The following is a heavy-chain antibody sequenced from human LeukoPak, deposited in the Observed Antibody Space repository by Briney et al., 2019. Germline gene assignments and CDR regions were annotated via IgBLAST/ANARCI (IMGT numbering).Heavy chain of an antibody. Sequence: GGSLRLSCAASGNYWMHWVRQAPGKGLVWVSHINSDGSWASYADSVKGRFTISKDNAKNTVYLQMNSLRAEDTAVYYCVSFYETYWGRGTLVTVSS. D-gene: IGHD2/OR15-2a*01. CDR1: GNYW. V-gene: IGHV3-74*01. J-gene: IGHJ4*02. CDR2: INSDGSWA. CDR3: VSFYETY.